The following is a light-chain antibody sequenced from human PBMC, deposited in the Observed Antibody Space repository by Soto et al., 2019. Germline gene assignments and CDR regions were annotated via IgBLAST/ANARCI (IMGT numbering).Light chain of an antibody. CDR1: QTVSSN. CDR2: GAY. V-gene: IGKV3-15*01. CDR3: QQYTNWPLYT. Sequence: EIVMTQSPATLSVSPGERATLSCRASQTVSSNLAWYQQKPGQAPRLLIYGAYTRATDIPARFSGSRSGTEFTLTISSLQSEDFAVYYCQQYTNWPLYTFGQGTKLEI. J-gene: IGKJ2*01.